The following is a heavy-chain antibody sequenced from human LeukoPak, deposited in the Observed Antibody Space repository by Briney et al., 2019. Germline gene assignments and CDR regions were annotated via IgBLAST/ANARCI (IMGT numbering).Heavy chain of an antibody. Sequence: PSETPSLTCAVYGGSFSGYYWSWIRQPPGKGLEWIGEINHSGSTNYNPSLKSRVTISVDTSKNQFSLKLSSVTAADTAVYYCARVRGGKYDYIWGSYRYLYYFDYWGQGTLVTVSS. V-gene: IGHV4-34*01. CDR2: INHSGST. CDR1: GGSFSGYY. CDR3: ARVRGGKYDYIWGSYRYLYYFDY. D-gene: IGHD3-16*02. J-gene: IGHJ4*02.